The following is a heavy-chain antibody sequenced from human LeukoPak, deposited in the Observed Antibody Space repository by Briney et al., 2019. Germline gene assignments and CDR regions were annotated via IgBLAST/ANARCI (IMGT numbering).Heavy chain of an antibody. CDR3: ARGTYYYDSSGYPDYFDY. V-gene: IGHV4-59*12. CDR2: IYYSGST. Sequence: SETLSLTCTVSGGSISSYYWSWIRQPPGKGLEWIGYIYYSGSTNYNPSLKSRVTISVDTSKNQFSLKLSSVTAADTAVYYCARGTYYYDSSGYPDYFDYWGQGTLVTVSS. J-gene: IGHJ4*02. CDR1: GGSISSYY. D-gene: IGHD3-22*01.